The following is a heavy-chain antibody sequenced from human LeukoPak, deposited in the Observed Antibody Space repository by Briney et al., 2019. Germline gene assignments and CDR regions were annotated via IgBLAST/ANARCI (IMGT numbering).Heavy chain of an antibody. D-gene: IGHD1-7*01. Sequence: SQTLSLTCTVSGGSISSGSYYWSWIRQPAGKGLEWIRRIYTSGSTNYNPSLKSRVTISVDTSKNQFSLKLSSVTAADTAVYYCAREGTDNWNYKREYYYYYMDVRGKGTTVTVSS. J-gene: IGHJ6*03. CDR1: GGSISSGSYY. CDR3: AREGTDNWNYKREYYYYYMDV. V-gene: IGHV4-61*02. CDR2: IYTSGST.